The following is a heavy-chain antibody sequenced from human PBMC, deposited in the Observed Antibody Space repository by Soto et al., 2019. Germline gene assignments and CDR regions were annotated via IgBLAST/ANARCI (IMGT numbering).Heavy chain of an antibody. V-gene: IGHV2-5*02. Sequence: QITLKESGPTLLEPTQTLTLTCTFSGFSLDTTGVGVGWLRQPPGKALEWLALIYWDDDKRYRPAPRSSLTSTRDTSKNQVVLTMANVHPVDTATYCCAHLDHCRGATCYTGLSDYFDYWGQGTRVTVSS. J-gene: IGHJ4*02. CDR2: IYWDDDK. CDR1: GFSLDTTGVG. CDR3: AHLDHCRGATCYTGLSDYFDY. D-gene: IGHD2-15*01.